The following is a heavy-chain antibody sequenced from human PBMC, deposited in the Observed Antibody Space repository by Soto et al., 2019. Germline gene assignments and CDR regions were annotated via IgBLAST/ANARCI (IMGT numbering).Heavy chain of an antibody. CDR3: ARDRKAAGSDY. J-gene: IGHJ4*02. V-gene: IGHV3-11*01. CDR1: GFTFSDFY. CDR2: ISSGSTNI. Sequence: QVQLVESGGGLVKPGGSLRLSWAASGFTFSDFYMSWLRQAPGKGLEGISYISSGSTNIFYSDSVKGRFTVSRDNAKNSVYLQMDSLRAEDTAVYSCARDRKAAGSDYWGQGTLVTVSS. D-gene: IGHD6-25*01.